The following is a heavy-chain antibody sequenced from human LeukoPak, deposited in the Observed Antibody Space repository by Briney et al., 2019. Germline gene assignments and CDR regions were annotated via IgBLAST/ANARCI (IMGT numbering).Heavy chain of an antibody. CDR1: GGSISIISSSTYY. J-gene: IGHJ4*02. Sequence: PSETLSLTCTVSGGSISIISSSTYYWGWIRQAPGKGLEWIGSLYYGENSHYNPSLKSRATLSVDKSKNQFSLKLSSVTAADTAVYYCARDQGQRPFDYWGQGTLVTVSS. V-gene: IGHV4-39*02. CDR2: LYYGENS. CDR3: ARDQGQRPFDY.